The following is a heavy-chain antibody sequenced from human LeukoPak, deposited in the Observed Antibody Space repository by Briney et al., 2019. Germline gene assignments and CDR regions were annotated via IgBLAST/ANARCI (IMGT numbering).Heavy chain of an antibody. Sequence: GGSLRLSCAAARFTLSHYGMHWVRQAPGKGLEWVAVIWSDGTNQYYGDSVKGRFTISRDDSGNTVYLQMNSLRPEDTGVYYCARDAQRGFDYSNSLEYWGQGTPVTVST. D-gene: IGHD4-11*01. CDR3: ARDAQRGFDYSNSLEY. CDR2: IWSDGTNQ. CDR1: RFTLSHYG. V-gene: IGHV3-33*01. J-gene: IGHJ4*02.